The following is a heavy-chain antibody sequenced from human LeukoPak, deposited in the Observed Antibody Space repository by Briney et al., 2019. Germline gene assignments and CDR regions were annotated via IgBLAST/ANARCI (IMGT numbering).Heavy chain of an antibody. CDR3: ARLAIGATGLYFDY. J-gene: IGHJ4*02. V-gene: IGHV4-39*01. CDR1: GGSISSSSYY. CDR2: IYYSGST. Sequence: SETLSLTCTVSGGSISSSSYYWGWIRQPPGKGLEWIGSIYYSGSTYYNPSLKSRATISVDTSKNQFSLKLSSVTAADTAVYYCARLAIGATGLYFDYWGQGTLVTVSS. D-gene: IGHD2-21*01.